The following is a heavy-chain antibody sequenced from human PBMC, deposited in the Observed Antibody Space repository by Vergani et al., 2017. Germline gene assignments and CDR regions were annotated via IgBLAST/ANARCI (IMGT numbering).Heavy chain of an antibody. Sequence: VQLVQSGAEVKKPGASVKVSCKASGYTFSSYAMSWVRQAPGKGLEWVSAISGSGGSTYYADSVKGRFTISRDNSKNTLYLQMNSLRAEDTAVYYCAKDRSLTSCWYFDLWGRGTLVTVSS. CDR2: ISGSGGST. CDR1: GYTFSSYA. D-gene: IGHD4/OR15-4a*01. V-gene: IGHV3-23*04. CDR3: AKDRSLTSCWYFDL. J-gene: IGHJ2*01.